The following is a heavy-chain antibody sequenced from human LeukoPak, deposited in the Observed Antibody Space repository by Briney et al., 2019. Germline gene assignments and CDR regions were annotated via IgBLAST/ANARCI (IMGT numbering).Heavy chain of an antibody. CDR3: ARDRYGGNGATDY. D-gene: IGHD4-23*01. CDR1: GGSISSGGYS. V-gene: IGHV4-30-2*01. Sequence: PSETLSLTCAVSGGSISSGGYSWSWIRQPPGKGLEWIGYIYHSGSTYYNPSLKSRVTISVDRSKNQFPLKLSSVTAADTAVYYCARDRYGGNGATDYWGQGTLVTVSS. CDR2: IYHSGST. J-gene: IGHJ4*02.